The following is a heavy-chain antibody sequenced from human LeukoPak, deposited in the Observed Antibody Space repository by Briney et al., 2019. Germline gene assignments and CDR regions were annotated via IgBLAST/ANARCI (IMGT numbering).Heavy chain of an antibody. V-gene: IGHV3-21*01. CDR1: GFTFSSYS. J-gene: IGHJ4*02. CDR2: ISGSNSYI. CDR3: ASGPGLDY. Sequence: GGSLRLSCAASGFTFSSYSMNWVRQAPGKGLEWVSSISGSNSYIYYADSMKGRFTISRDNAKNSLYLQMNSLRAEDTAVYYCASGPGLDYWGQGTLVTVSS.